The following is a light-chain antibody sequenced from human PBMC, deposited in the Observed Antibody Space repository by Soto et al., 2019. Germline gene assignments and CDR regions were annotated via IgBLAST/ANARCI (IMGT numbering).Light chain of an antibody. V-gene: IGKV3-20*01. Sequence: EILLTQSPGSLSLSPGETTTLSFSSSQSVSNNYLAWFQQKPGQAPRLLIYDASSRATGIADRFSGSGSGTDFTLTISRLEPEDFAVYYCQQYGTSPTWTFGQGTKVDIK. CDR1: QSVSNNY. CDR2: DAS. J-gene: IGKJ1*01. CDR3: QQYGTSPTWT.